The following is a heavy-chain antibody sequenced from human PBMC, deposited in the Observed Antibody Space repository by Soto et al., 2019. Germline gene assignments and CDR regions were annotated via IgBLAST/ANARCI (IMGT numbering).Heavy chain of an antibody. CDR3: AINPQLWLYVDNYFDY. V-gene: IGHV3-23*01. D-gene: IGHD5-18*01. Sequence: EVQLLESGGGLVQPGGSLRLSCAASGFTFSSYAMSWVRQAPGKGLEWVSAISGSGGSTYYADSVKGRFTISRDNSKNTLYLQMNSLRAEDTAVYYCAINPQLWLYVDNYFDYWGQGTLVTVSS. J-gene: IGHJ4*02. CDR1: GFTFSSYA. CDR2: ISGSGGST.